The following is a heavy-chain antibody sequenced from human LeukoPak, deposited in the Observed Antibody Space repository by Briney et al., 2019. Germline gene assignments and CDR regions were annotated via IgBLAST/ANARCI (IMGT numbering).Heavy chain of an antibody. Sequence: ASVKVSCKASGYDFTGYFMHWVRQAPGQGLQWMGWINPQSGGTNYAQKFQGRVTMTRDTSINTAYMDLSRLRADDTAVYYCARTFGISGSYDSAFDIWGQGTMVTVSS. D-gene: IGHD1-26*01. V-gene: IGHV1-2*02. CDR2: INPQSGGT. J-gene: IGHJ3*02. CDR3: ARTFGISGSYDSAFDI. CDR1: GYDFTGYF.